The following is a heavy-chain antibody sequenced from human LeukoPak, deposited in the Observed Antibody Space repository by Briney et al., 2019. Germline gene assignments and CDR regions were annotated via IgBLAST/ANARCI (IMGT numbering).Heavy chain of an antibody. J-gene: IGHJ6*02. Sequence: SETLSLTCAVYGGSFSGYYWSWIRQPPGKGLEWIGEINHSGSTNYNPSLKSRVTISVDTSKNQFSLKLSTVTAADTAVYYCARVAQDYYYGMDVWGQGTTVTVSS. CDR3: ARVAQDYYYGMDV. V-gene: IGHV4-34*01. CDR2: INHSGST. CDR1: GGSFSGYY.